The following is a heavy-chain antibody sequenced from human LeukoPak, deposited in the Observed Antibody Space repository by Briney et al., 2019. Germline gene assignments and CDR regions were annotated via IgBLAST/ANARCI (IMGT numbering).Heavy chain of an antibody. V-gene: IGHV1-8*01. CDR2: MNPNSGNT. CDR3: ARGGTYCSSTSCYSRYYYYYYMDV. CDR1: GYTFTSYD. Sequence: ASAKVSCKASGYTFTSYDINWVRQATGQGLEWMGWMNPNSGNTGYAQKFQGRVTMTRNTSISTVYMELSSLRSEDTAVYYCARGGTYCSSTSCYSRYYYYYYMDVWGRGTTVTISS. D-gene: IGHD2-2*01. J-gene: IGHJ6*03.